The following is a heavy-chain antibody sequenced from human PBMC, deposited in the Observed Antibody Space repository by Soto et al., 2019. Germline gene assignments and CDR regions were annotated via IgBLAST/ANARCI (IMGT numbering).Heavy chain of an antibody. CDR1: GGTFSSYA. V-gene: IGHV1-69*12. CDR3: ARLGGIVGAQLISYCDY. D-gene: IGHD1-26*01. Sequence: QVQLVQSGAEVKKPGSSVKVSCKASGGTFSSYAISWVRQAPGQGLEWMGGIIPIFGTANYAQKFQGRVTITADESTSTAYMELSSLRSEDTAVYYCARLGGIVGAQLISYCDYWGQGTLVTVSS. J-gene: IGHJ4*02. CDR2: IIPIFGTA.